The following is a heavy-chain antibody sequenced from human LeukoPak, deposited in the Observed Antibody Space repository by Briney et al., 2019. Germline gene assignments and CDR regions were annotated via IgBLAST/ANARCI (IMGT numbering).Heavy chain of an antibody. V-gene: IGHV4-34*01. D-gene: IGHD3-3*01. CDR3: AREYYDFWSGYCHFDY. J-gene: IGHJ4*02. CDR1: GGSFSGYY. Sequence: SETLSLTCAVYGGSFSGYYWSWICQPPGKGLEWIGEINHSGSTNYNPSLKSRVTISVDTSKNQFSLKLSSVTAADTAVYYCAREYYDFWSGYCHFDYWGQGTLVTVSS. CDR2: INHSGST.